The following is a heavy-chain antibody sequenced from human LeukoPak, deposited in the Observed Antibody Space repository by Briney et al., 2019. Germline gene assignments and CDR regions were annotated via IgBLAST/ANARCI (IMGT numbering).Heavy chain of an antibody. CDR3: ARDNRIYSPFDY. J-gene: IGHJ4*02. CDR2: INAGNGNT. D-gene: IGHD2-21*01. Sequence: ASVKVSCKASGYMFTTYAMHWVRQAPGQRLEWMGWINAGNGNTKYSQKFQGRVTITRDTSASTVYMELSSLESEDTAVYYCARDNRIYSPFDYWGQGTLVTVSS. CDR1: GYMFTTYA. V-gene: IGHV1-3*01.